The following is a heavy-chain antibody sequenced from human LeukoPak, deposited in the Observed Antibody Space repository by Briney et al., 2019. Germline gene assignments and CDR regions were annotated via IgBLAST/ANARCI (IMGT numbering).Heavy chain of an antibody. CDR2: IDHGGSS. CDR1: GYSISSGYY. J-gene: IGHJ6*03. Sequence: SETLSLTCTVSGYSISSGYYWGWIRQPPGKGLEWIGNIDHGGSSIYNSSLRSRVTISRDTSKNQFSLKLSSVTAADTAVYYCAREVAATYYYYMDVWGKGTTVTVSS. V-gene: IGHV4-38-2*02. D-gene: IGHD6-13*01. CDR3: AREVAATYYYYMDV.